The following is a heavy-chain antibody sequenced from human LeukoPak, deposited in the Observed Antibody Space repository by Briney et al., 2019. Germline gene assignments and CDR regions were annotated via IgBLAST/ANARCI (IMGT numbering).Heavy chain of an antibody. J-gene: IGHJ4*02. CDR2: IYPGDSDT. V-gene: IGHV5-51*01. D-gene: IGHD2-15*01. Sequence: GESLKISCKGSGYRFTTYWIGWVRQLPGKGLEWMGIIYPGDSDTRYSPSFQGQVTISADKSISIAYLQLSSLKASDTATYYCGRTPTSDSNPQYFDYWGQGTLVTVSS. CDR1: GYRFTTYW. CDR3: GRTPTSDSNPQYFDY.